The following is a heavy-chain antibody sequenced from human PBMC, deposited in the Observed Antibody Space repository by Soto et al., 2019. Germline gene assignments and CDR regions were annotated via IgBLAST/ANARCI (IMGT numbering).Heavy chain of an antibody. CDR2: ISSSSSYI. Sequence: GGSLRLSCAASGFTFSSYSMNWVRQAPGKGLEWVSSISSSSSYIYYADSVKGRFTISRDNAKNSLYLQMNSLRAEDTAVYYCARDHDYGSGSYWYYYYYYMDVWGKGTTVTVSS. CDR1: GFTFSSYS. V-gene: IGHV3-21*01. D-gene: IGHD3-10*01. CDR3: ARDHDYGSGSYWYYYYYYMDV. J-gene: IGHJ6*03.